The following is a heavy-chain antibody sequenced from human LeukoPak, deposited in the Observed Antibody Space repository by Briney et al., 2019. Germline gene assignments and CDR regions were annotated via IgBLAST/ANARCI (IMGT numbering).Heavy chain of an antibody. CDR2: ISGSGGST. Sequence: GGSLRLSCAASGFTFSSYAMSWVRQAPGKGLECVSAISGSGGSTYYADSVKGRFTISRDNSKNTLYLQMNSLRAEDTAVYYCAKGDYYDSSGYYWGQGTLVTVSS. CDR1: GFTFSSYA. V-gene: IGHV3-23*01. CDR3: AKGDYYDSSGYY. D-gene: IGHD3-22*01. J-gene: IGHJ4*02.